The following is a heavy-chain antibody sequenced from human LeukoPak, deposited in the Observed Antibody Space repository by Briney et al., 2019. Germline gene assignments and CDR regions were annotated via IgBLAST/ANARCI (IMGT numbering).Heavy chain of an antibody. J-gene: IGHJ4*02. CDR2: INPSGGST. D-gene: IGHD3-9*01. CDR1: GYTFTGYY. Sequence: ASVKVSCKASGYTFTGYYMHWVRQAPGQGLEWMGIINPSGGSTSYAQKFQGRVTMTRDMSTSTVYMELSSLRSEDTAVYYCARDPSPYDILTGYRPDGFDYWGQGTLVTVSS. V-gene: IGHV1-46*01. CDR3: ARDPSPYDILTGYRPDGFDY.